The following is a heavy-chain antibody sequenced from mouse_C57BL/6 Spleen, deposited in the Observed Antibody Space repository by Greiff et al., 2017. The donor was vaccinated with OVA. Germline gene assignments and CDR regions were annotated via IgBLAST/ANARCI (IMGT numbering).Heavy chain of an antibody. Sequence: EVQRVESGGDLVKPGGSLKLSCAASGFTFSSYGMSWVRQTPDKRLEWVATISSGGSYTYYPDSVKGRFPISRDNAKNTLYLQMSSLKSEDTAMYYCARKVDGFAYWGQGTLVTVSA. CDR2: ISSGGSYT. V-gene: IGHV5-6*01. CDR3: ARKVDGFAY. CDR1: GFTFSSYG. J-gene: IGHJ3*01.